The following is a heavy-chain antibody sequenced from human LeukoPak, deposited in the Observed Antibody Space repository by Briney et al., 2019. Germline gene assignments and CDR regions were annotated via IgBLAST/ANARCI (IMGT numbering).Heavy chain of an antibody. CDR1: GYSFTSYW. D-gene: IGHD6-13*01. V-gene: IGHV5-51*01. J-gene: IGHJ1*01. CDR2: IYPGDSDT. Sequence: GESLKISCKGSGYSFTSYWIGWVRQMPGKGLEWMGIIYPGDSDTRYSPSFQGQVTISADKSISTAYLQWSSLKASGTAMYYCARVSYSSSWWPAEYFQHWGQGTLVTVSS. CDR3: ARVSYSSSWWPAEYFQH.